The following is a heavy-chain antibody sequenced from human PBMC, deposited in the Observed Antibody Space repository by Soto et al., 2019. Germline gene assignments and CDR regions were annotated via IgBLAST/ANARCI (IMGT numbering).Heavy chain of an antibody. D-gene: IGHD5-12*01. CDR3: TIEWQRAPYY. CDR1: GFTFGDYA. J-gene: IGHJ4*02. CDR2: IRSKAYGGTT. Sequence: PGGSLRLSCTASGFTFGDYAMSWVRQAPGKGLEWVGFIRSKAYGGTTEYAASVKGRFTISRDDSKSIAYLQMNSLKTEDTAVYYCTIEWQRAPYYWGQGTLVTVSS. V-gene: IGHV3-49*04.